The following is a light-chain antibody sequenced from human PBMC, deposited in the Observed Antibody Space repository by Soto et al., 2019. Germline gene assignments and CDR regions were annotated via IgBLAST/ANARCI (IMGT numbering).Light chain of an antibody. CDR2: RNN. CDR1: TSNIGSNY. Sequence: QSALTQPPSASGTPGQGVTISCSGSTSNIGSNYVYWYQQLPGTAPKLLIYRNNQRPSGVPDRFSGSKSGTSASLAISGLRSDDEADYLCATWDDSLNGFYVFGTGTKVTV. V-gene: IGLV1-47*01. CDR3: ATWDDSLNGFYV. J-gene: IGLJ1*01.